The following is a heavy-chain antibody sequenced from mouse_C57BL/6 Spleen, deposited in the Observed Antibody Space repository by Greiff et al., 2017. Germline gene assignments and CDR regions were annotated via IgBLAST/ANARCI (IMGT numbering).Heavy chain of an antibody. J-gene: IGHJ2*01. CDR3: ASITTVVAPPDY. Sequence: VQLQQSVAELVRPGASVTLSCTASGFNIKNTYMHWVKQRPEQGLEWIGRIAPANGNTKYAPKFQGKATITADTSSNTAYLQLSSLTSEATAIYYCASITTVVAPPDYWGQGTTLTVSA. D-gene: IGHD1-1*01. CDR1: GFNIKNTY. V-gene: IGHV14-3*01. CDR2: IAPANGNT.